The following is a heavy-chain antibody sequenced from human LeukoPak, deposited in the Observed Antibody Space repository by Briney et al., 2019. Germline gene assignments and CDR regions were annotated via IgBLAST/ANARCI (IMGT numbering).Heavy chain of an antibody. CDR2: IGSSSNYI. D-gene: IGHD2-15*01. J-gene: IGHJ4*02. CDR3: ARVVASTSIDS. Sequence: GGSLRLSCAASGFTFSSYSMNWVRQAPGKGLEWVSSIGSSSNYIYYADSLKGRFTISRDSAKNSLYLQMNSLRAEDTAVYYCARVVASTSIDSWGQGTLVTVSS. CDR1: GFTFSSYS. V-gene: IGHV3-21*04.